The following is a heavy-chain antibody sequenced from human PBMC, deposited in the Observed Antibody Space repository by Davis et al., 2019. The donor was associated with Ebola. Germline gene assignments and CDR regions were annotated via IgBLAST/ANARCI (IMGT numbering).Heavy chain of an antibody. CDR1: GGSISSHY. CDR2: ISYTGST. D-gene: IGHD1-20*01. J-gene: IGHJ4*02. Sequence: SETLSLTCTVSGGSISSHYLTWIRQPPGKGLEWIGYISYTGSTNYNPSLKSRVTISVDTSKNQFSLKLSSVTAADTAVYYCARGDYNWNDKYYFDYWGQGTLVTVSS. CDR3: ARGDYNWNDKYYFDY. V-gene: IGHV4-59*11.